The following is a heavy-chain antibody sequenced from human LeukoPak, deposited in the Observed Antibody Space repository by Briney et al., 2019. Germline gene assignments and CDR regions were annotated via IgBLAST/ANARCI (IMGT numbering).Heavy chain of an antibody. Sequence: RSLRLSCAASGFTFSSYGIHWVRQAPGKGLEWVAVISYDGSNKYYADSVKGRFTISRDNSKNTLYLQMNSLRAEDTAVYYCAKDRTMVRGVIVNWFDPWGQGTLVTVSS. V-gene: IGHV3-30*18. CDR1: GFTFSSYG. CDR2: ISYDGSNK. CDR3: AKDRTMVRGVIVNWFDP. J-gene: IGHJ5*02. D-gene: IGHD3-10*01.